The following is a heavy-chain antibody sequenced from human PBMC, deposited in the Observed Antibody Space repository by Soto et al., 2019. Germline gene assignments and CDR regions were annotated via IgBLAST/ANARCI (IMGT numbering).Heavy chain of an antibody. CDR2: IYYSGST. J-gene: IGHJ3*02. Sequence: SETLSLSCTVSGGSISSYYWSWIRQPPGKGLEWIGYIYYSGSTNYNPSLKSRVTISVDTSKNQFSLKLSSVTAADTAVYYCARVKYSSGCVSAFDIWGQGTMVTVSS. CDR3: ARVKYSSGCVSAFDI. V-gene: IGHV4-59*01. CDR1: GGSISSYY. D-gene: IGHD6-19*01.